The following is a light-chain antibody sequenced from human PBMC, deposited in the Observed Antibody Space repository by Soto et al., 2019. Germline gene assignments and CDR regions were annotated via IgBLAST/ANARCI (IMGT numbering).Light chain of an antibody. CDR1: RSVSSN. J-gene: IGKJ4*01. CDR3: QQFKDWPPLT. Sequence: EIVLTQSPATLSVSPGESATLSCRASRSVSSNLAWYQQKPGQSPRLLIYFASTRATGVPARFRGSGSGTEFTLTISSLQSEDFAVYYCQQFKDWPPLTFGGGTKVEIK. V-gene: IGKV3-15*01. CDR2: FAS.